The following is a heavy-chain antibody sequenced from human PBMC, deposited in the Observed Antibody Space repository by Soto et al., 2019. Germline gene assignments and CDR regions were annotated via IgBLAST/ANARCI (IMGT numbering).Heavy chain of an antibody. CDR3: TTDSYITSIIVRFDE. CDR1: DFTFSNAW. Sequence: GGSLRLSCAASDFTFSNAWINWVRQTPGKGLEWVGRVKSKTDGGTTDFAAPVKGRFAISRDDSKNMVYLEMNSLKTEDTAIYYCTTDSYITSIIVRFDEWGHGTLVTVSS. J-gene: IGHJ4*01. CDR2: VKSKTDGGTT. D-gene: IGHD3-22*01. V-gene: IGHV3-15*07.